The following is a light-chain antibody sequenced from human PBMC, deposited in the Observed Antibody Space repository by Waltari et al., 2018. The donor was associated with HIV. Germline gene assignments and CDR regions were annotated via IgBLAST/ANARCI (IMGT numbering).Light chain of an antibody. CDR1: QSVSNK. CDR2: GAS. V-gene: IGKV3-15*01. CDR3: QHYDKCPWT. Sequence: EVGLTQSPATLSVSPGERATLSCRASQSVSNKLACLQQKHGQGPRLLMNGASTVATSLTSTFSGGGSGTEFTLTISSLQSEDFAVYYCQHYDKCPWTFGQGTKVEIK. J-gene: IGKJ1*01.